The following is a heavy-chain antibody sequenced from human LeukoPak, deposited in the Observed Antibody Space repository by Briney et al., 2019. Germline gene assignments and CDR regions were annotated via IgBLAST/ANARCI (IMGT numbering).Heavy chain of an antibody. J-gene: IGHJ5*02. CDR2: IYYSGST. Sequence: SETLSLTCTVSGGSISSYYWSWIRQPPGKGPEWIGYIYYSGSTNYNPSLKSRVTISVDTSKNQFSLKLSSVTAADTAVYYCARLKETNWFDPWGQGTLVTVSS. CDR3: ARLKETNWFDP. V-gene: IGHV4-59*08. CDR1: GGSISSYY.